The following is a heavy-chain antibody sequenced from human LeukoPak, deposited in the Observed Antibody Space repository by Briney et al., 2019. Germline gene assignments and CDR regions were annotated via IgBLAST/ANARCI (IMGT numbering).Heavy chain of an antibody. D-gene: IGHD3-22*01. V-gene: IGHV3-48*02. CDR1: GFTFSRYI. CDR2: ISSSSRTI. J-gene: IGHJ1*01. CDR3: ASHYFGSRGSYAEYFQH. Sequence: PWGSLRLSCAASGFTFSRYIMNWVRQAPRKGLEWISYISSSSRTIHYADSVKGRFTISRDNAENSLDLQMNSLRDEDTAVYYCASHYFGSRGSYAEYFQHWGQGALVIVSS.